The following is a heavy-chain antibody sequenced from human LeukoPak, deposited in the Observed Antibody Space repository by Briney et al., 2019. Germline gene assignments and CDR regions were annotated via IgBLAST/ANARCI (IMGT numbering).Heavy chain of an antibody. Sequence: PSETLSLTCTVSGGSVSRGSYYWSWIRQPPEKGLEWIGYIFDSGSTNYNPSLKSRVTISVDTSKNQISLKLSSVTAADTAVYYCARGRGYFGYWGQGTLVTVSS. J-gene: IGHJ4*02. V-gene: IGHV4-61*01. CDR2: IFDSGST. CDR1: GGSVSRGSYY. CDR3: ARGRGYFGY.